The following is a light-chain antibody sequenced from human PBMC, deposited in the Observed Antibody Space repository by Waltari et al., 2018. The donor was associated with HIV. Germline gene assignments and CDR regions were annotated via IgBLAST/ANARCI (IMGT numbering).Light chain of an antibody. J-gene: IGKJ2*01. Sequence: EIVLTQSPDTLSLSPGETAALFCAASQPINNNHLAWYQQKPGQSPRLLIYGAASRVAGIPYRFIGSGSGTDFTLTIRGVEPEDFAMYYCQQYGSKYTFGQGTRVDIK. CDR1: QPINNNH. V-gene: IGKV3-20*01. CDR2: GAA. CDR3: QQYGSKYT.